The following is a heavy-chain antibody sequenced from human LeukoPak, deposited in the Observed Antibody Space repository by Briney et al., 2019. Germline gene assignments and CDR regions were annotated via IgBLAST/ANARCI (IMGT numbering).Heavy chain of an antibody. CDR3: ARDQGAARPWYFDL. D-gene: IGHD6-6*01. V-gene: IGHV3-33*01. CDR1: GFNFRNYG. Sequence: GRSLRLSCAASGFNFRNYGMHWVRQAPGKGLEWVAVIWYDGGNKYDEDSVKGRFTISRENAKNMLYLQMNSLRAEDTAVYCCARDQGAARPWYFDLWGRGTLVTVSS. J-gene: IGHJ2*01. CDR2: IWYDGGNK.